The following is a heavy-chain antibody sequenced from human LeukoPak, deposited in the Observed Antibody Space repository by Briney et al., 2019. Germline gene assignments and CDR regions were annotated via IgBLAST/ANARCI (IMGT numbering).Heavy chain of an antibody. Sequence: QPGGSLRLSCAASGFTFSSYNMNWVRQAPGKGLEWVSYISSSSSTIYYADSVKGRFTISRDNAKNSLYLQMNSLRAEDTAVYYCARVVQQLVLGYYYMDVWGKGTTVTVSS. CDR3: ARVVQQLVLGYYYMDV. J-gene: IGHJ6*03. CDR1: GFTFSSYN. V-gene: IGHV3-48*04. D-gene: IGHD6-6*01. CDR2: ISSSSSTI.